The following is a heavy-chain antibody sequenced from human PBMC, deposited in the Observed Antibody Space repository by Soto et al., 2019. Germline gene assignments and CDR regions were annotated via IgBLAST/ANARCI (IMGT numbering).Heavy chain of an antibody. CDR2: IYYSGTT. CDR3: ARLGGWSRNNWFDP. J-gene: IGHJ5*02. CDR1: GGSVSSVSDY. V-gene: IGHV4-39*01. Sequence: SETLSLTCTVSGGSVSSVSDYWGWIRQPPGKGLEWIGSIYYSGTTYYNPSLESRVTISVDTSKNQLSLKLTSVTAADTALYFCARLGGWSRNNWFDPWGQGTPVTVSS. D-gene: IGHD6-19*01.